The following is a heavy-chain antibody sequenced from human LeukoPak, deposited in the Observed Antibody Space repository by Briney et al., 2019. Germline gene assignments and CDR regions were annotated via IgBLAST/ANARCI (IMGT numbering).Heavy chain of an antibody. D-gene: IGHD3-22*01. CDR2: ISRDSSNI. Sequence: GGSLRLSCAASGFSFTSYSINWVRQAPGKGPEWVSYISRDSSNIYYADSVKGRFTISRDNAKKSLYLQMHSLRAEDTAVYYCARDSHKFDSSGYYPDAFDIWGQGTMVTVSS. J-gene: IGHJ3*02. V-gene: IGHV3-48*04. CDR3: ARDSHKFDSSGYYPDAFDI. CDR1: GFSFTSYS.